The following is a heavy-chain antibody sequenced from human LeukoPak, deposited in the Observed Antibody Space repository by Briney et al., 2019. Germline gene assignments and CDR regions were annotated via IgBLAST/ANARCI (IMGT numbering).Heavy chain of an antibody. CDR2: ISSSSSYI. V-gene: IGHV3-11*06. D-gene: IGHD6-13*01. Sequence: GGSLRLSCAASGFTFSDYYMSWIRQAPGKGLEWVSSISSSSSYIYYADSVKGRFTISRDNAKNSLYLQMNSLRAEDTAVYYCARDEAAAATHFDYWGQGTLVTVSS. CDR1: GFTFSDYY. CDR3: ARDEAAAATHFDY. J-gene: IGHJ4*02.